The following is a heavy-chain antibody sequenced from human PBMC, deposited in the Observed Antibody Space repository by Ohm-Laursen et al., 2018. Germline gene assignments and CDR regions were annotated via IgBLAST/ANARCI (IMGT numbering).Heavy chain of an antibody. D-gene: IGHD3-22*01. CDR3: ARTLYYYDSSGL. CDR1: GFTFDDYA. CDR2: ISASGGST. J-gene: IGHJ4*02. Sequence: SLRLSCAASGFTFDDYAMHWVRQAPGKGLEWVSGISASGGSTYYADSVKGRFTISRDNSKNTLDLQMNSLRAEDTAVYYCARTLYYYDSSGLWGQGTLVTVSS. V-gene: IGHV3-23*01.